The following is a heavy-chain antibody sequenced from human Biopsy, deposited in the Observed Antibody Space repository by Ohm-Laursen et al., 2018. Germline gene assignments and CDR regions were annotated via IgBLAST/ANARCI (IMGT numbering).Heavy chain of an antibody. CDR3: ARMDCSGGSCHYYSYGMDV. Sequence: SDILSLTCTVSGVSITAYYWSWIRQPPGKGLECIGNIHHSGSTNYNPSLKSRLTISVDTSKNQFSLKLSSVTAADTAVYYCARMDCSGGSCHYYSYGMDVWGQGTTVTVSS. V-gene: IGHV4-4*09. D-gene: IGHD2-15*01. J-gene: IGHJ6*02. CDR2: IHHSGST. CDR1: GVSITAYY.